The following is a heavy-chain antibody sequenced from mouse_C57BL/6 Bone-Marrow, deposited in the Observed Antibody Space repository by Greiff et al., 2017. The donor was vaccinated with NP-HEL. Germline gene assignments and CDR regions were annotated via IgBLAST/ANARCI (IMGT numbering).Heavy chain of an antibody. D-gene: IGHD1-1*01. CDR3: AKKDYGSPFAY. CDR1: GFSLTSYG. J-gene: IGHJ3*01. Sequence: QVQLKESGPGLVQPSQSLSITCTVSGFSLTSYGVHWVRQPPGKGLEWLGVIWRGGSTDYNAAFISRLSISKDNSKSQVFFKMNSLQADDTAIYYCAKKDYGSPFAYWGQGTLVTVSA. V-gene: IGHV2-4*01. CDR2: IWRGGST.